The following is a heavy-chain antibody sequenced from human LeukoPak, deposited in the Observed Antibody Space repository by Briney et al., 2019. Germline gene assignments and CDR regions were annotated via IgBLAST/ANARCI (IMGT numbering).Heavy chain of an antibody. CDR3: AKATTGIDY. CDR2: IKQDGSEK. CDR1: GFTFSSYW. V-gene: IGHV3-7*01. Sequence: PGGSLRLSCAASGFTFSSYWMSWVRQAPGKGLEWVANIKQDGSEKFHVDSVKGRFTISRDNSKNTLYLQMNSLRLEDTAVYYCAKATTGIDYWGQGTLVTVSS. D-gene: IGHD1-1*01. J-gene: IGHJ4*02.